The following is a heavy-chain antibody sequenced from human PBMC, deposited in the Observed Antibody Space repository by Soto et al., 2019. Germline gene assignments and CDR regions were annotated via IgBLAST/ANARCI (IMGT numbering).Heavy chain of an antibody. D-gene: IGHD2-2*01. CDR2: ISSSSSYI. J-gene: IGHJ5*02. Sequence: GGSLRLCCSASGFTSSSCSMNWVRQAPGKGLEWVSSISSSSSYIYYADSVKGRFTISRDNAKNSLYLQMNSLRAEDTAVYYCARDFSPGRPAAMEHRFDPWGQGTLVTVSS. V-gene: IGHV3-21*01. CDR3: ARDFSPGRPAAMEHRFDP. CDR1: GFTSSSCS.